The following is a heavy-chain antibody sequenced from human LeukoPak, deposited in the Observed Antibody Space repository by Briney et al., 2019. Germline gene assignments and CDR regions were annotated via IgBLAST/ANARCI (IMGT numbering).Heavy chain of an antibody. Sequence: AGGSLRLSCAASGFTVSSNYMSWVRQAPGKGLEWVPVIYSGGSTYYADSVKGRFTISRDNSKNTLYLQMNSLRAEDTAVYYCARVNGGNRYFDYWGQGTPVTVSS. V-gene: IGHV3-53*01. D-gene: IGHD4-23*01. J-gene: IGHJ4*02. CDR1: GFTVSSNY. CDR3: ARVNGGNRYFDY. CDR2: IYSGGST.